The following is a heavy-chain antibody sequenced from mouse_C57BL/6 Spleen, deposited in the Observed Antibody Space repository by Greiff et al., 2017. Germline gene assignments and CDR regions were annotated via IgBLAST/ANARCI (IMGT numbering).Heavy chain of an antibody. CDR3: ARGYSNYVDFDY. D-gene: IGHD2-5*01. Sequence: VQLVESGAELARPGASVKLSCKASGYTFTSYGISWVKQRTGPGLEWIGEIYPRSGNTYYNEKFKGKATLTADKSSSTAYMELRSLTSEDSAVYFCARGYSNYVDFDYWGQGTTLTVSS. CDR1: GYTFTSYG. V-gene: IGHV1-81*01. CDR2: IYPRSGNT. J-gene: IGHJ2*01.